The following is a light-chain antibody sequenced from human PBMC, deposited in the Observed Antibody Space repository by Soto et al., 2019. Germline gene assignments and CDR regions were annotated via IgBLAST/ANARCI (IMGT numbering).Light chain of an antibody. CDR2: GAS. Sequence: EIVMTQSPATLSVSPGERATLSCRASQSVSSNLAWYQQKPGQAPRLLIYGASTRATGIPARFSGSGSGTEFTLTISRVEPEDFEVYYCQQYDASPITCGQGTKLEIK. CDR3: QQYDASPIT. V-gene: IGKV3D-15*02. J-gene: IGKJ2*01. CDR1: QSVSSN.